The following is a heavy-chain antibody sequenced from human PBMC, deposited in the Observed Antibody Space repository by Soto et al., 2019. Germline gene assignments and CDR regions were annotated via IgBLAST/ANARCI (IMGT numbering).Heavy chain of an antibody. CDR2: ISGSGGST. V-gene: IGHV3-23*01. J-gene: IGHJ4*02. CDR3: AKGGVEFLEWLFLFDY. Sequence: PGGSLRLSCAASGFTFSSYAMSWVRQAPGKGLEWVSAISGSGGSTYYADSVKGRFTISRDNSKNTLYLQMNSLRAEDTAVYYCAKGGVEFLEWLFLFDYWGQGTLVTVS. D-gene: IGHD3-3*01. CDR1: GFTFSSYA.